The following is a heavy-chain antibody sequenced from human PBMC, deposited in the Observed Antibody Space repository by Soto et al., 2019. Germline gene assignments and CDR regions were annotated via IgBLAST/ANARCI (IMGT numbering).Heavy chain of an antibody. D-gene: IGHD2-21*01. V-gene: IGHV1-69*01. Sequence: QVQLVQSGAEVKEPGSSVKVSCKASGGGNWRDYRTTWVRRAPGQGLEWMGGIIPKLGSANYAQNFQGRVTVTADESTNTVYMELRSLRSDVTAVYYSARGGDGYNFGAVHWGQGTPVTVSS. CDR2: IIPKLGSA. CDR1: GGGNWRDYR. J-gene: IGHJ4*02. CDR3: ARGGDGYNFGAVH.